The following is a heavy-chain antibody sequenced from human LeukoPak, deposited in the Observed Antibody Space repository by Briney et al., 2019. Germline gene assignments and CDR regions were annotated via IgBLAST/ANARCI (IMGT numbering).Heavy chain of an antibody. Sequence: PGRSLRLSCAASGSTFSSYAMHWVRQAPGKGLEWVAVISYDGSNKYYADSVKGRFTISRDNSKNTLYLQMNSLRPEDTALYYCARVSERLLPSFKWFDPWGQGTLVTVSS. J-gene: IGHJ5*02. CDR1: GSTFSSYA. CDR2: ISYDGSNK. D-gene: IGHD2-21*02. CDR3: ARVSERLLPSFKWFDP. V-gene: IGHV3-30-3*01.